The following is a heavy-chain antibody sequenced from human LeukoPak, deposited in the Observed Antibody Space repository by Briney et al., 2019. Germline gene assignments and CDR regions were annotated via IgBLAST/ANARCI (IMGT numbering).Heavy chain of an antibody. J-gene: IGHJ4*02. D-gene: IGHD3-10*01. V-gene: IGHV3-21*04. Sequence: GGSLRLSCAASGFTFSSYSMNLVRQAPGKGLEWVSSISSGSSYIYYADSVKGRFTISRDNSRNTVYLQMTSLRAEDTAVYYCASRGHVGSGTYSPYDYWGQGTLVTVSS. CDR1: GFTFSSYS. CDR3: ASRGHVGSGTYSPYDY. CDR2: ISSGSSYI.